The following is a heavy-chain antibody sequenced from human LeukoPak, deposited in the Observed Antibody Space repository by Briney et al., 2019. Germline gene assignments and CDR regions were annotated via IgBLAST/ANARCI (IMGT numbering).Heavy chain of an antibody. V-gene: IGHV3-23*01. Sequence: GGSLRLSCAASGFTFSSYAMSWVRQAPGKGLEWVSAISGSGGSTYYADSVKGRFTISRDNSKNTLYLQMNSLRAEDTAVYYCARDLIVVVVAATYRDYYYYGMDVWGQGTTVTVSS. J-gene: IGHJ6*02. CDR3: ARDLIVVVVAATYRDYYYYGMDV. CDR2: ISGSGGST. D-gene: IGHD2-15*01. CDR1: GFTFSSYA.